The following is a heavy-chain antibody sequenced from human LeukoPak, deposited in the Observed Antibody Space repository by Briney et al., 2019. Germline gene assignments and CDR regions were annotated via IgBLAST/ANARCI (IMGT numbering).Heavy chain of an antibody. CDR3: ARAPDSDSGYDYFDY. V-gene: IGHV5-10-1*01. J-gene: IGHJ4*02. Sequence: GESLKISCKGSGYTFTNHWISWVRQMPGKGLEWMGEIDPSDSFTNYSPSFQGHVTISADKSIRTACLQWSSLKASDTAMYYCARAPDSDSGYDYFDYWGQGTLVTVSS. CDR1: GYTFTNHW. D-gene: IGHD5-12*01. CDR2: IDPSDSFT.